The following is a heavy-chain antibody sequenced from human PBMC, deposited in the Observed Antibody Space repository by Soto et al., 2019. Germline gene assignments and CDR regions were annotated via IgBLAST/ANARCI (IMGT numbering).Heavy chain of an antibody. Sequence: GASVKVSCKASGYTFTSYAMHWVRQAPGQRLEWMGWINAGNGNTKYSQKFQGRVTITRDTSASTAYMELSSLRSEDTAVYYCARSYMTTVFLFDYWGQGTLVTVSS. D-gene: IGHD4-4*01. J-gene: IGHJ4*02. CDR2: INAGNGNT. V-gene: IGHV1-3*01. CDR3: ARSYMTTVFLFDY. CDR1: GYTFTSYA.